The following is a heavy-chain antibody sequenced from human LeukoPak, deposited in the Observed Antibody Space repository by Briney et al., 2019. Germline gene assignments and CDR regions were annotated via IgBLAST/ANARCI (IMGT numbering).Heavy chain of an antibody. J-gene: IGHJ6*02. CDR3: EKDLWYYGSGSSYYYYYGMDV. D-gene: IGHD3-10*01. CDR1: GFTVSDNY. V-gene: IGHV3-53*01. Sequence: GGSLRLSCAASGFTVSDNYMSWVRQAPGKGLEWVSVIYRGGDTYYADSVKGRFTISRDTSKNTLYLQRNSLRAEDTAVYYCEKDLWYYGSGSSYYYYYGMDVWGQGTTATVSS. CDR2: IYRGGDT.